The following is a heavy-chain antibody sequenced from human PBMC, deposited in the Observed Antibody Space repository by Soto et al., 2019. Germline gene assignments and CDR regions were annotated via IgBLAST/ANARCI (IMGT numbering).Heavy chain of an antibody. Sequence: QVQLQESGPGLVKTSQTLSLTCTVSGGSISSGGYYWSWIRQHPGKGLEWIGYIYYSGSTYYNPSLERRVTIPVDTSKNQFSLKLSSVTAADTAVYYCARDRGPWTNFDYWGQGTLVTVSS. J-gene: IGHJ4*02. CDR2: IYYSGST. D-gene: IGHD1-26*01. V-gene: IGHV4-31*03. CDR1: GGSISSGGYY. CDR3: ARDRGPWTNFDY.